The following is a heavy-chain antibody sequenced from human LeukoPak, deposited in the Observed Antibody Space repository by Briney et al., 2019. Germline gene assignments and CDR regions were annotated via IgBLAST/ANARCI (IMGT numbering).Heavy chain of an antibody. CDR2: ISGSGGST. Sequence: GGSLRLSCAASGFTFSSYAMSWVRQAPGKGLEWVSAISGSGGSTYYADSVKGRFTISRDNSKNTLYLQMNSLRAEDTAVYYCANEEGLGYCSGGSCCSSLEAYWGQGTLVTVSS. CDR1: GFTFSSYA. CDR3: ANEEGLGYCSGGSCCSSLEAY. D-gene: IGHD2-15*01. V-gene: IGHV3-23*01. J-gene: IGHJ4*02.